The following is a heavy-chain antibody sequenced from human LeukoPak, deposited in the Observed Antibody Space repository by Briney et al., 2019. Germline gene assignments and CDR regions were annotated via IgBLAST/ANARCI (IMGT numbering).Heavy chain of an antibody. J-gene: IGHJ5*02. D-gene: IGHD5-12*01. V-gene: IGHV3-33*06. CDR3: AKDRGEWLRYNWFDP. Sequence: PGGSLRLSCAASGFTFSSYGMHWVRQAPGKGLEWVAVIWYDGSNKYYADSVKGRFTISRDNSKNTLYLQMNSLRAEDTAVYYCAKDRGEWLRYNWFDPWGRGTLVTVSS. CDR2: IWYDGSNK. CDR1: GFTFSSYG.